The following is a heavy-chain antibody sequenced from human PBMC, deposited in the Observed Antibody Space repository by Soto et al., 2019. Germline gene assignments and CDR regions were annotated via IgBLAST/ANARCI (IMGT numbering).Heavy chain of an antibody. Sequence: ASVKVSCKASGYTFTSYAMHWVRQAPGQRLEWMGWINAGNGNTKYSQKFQGRVTITRDTSASTAYMELSSLRSEDTAVYYCARVRNSMIVVVIDAFDIWGQRTMVTVAS. V-gene: IGHV1-3*01. CDR2: INAGNGNT. D-gene: IGHD3-22*01. CDR3: ARVRNSMIVVVIDAFDI. CDR1: GYTFTSYA. J-gene: IGHJ3*02.